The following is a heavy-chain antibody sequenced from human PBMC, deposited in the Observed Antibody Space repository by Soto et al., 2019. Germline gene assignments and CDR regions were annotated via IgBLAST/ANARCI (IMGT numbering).Heavy chain of an antibody. CDR3: AGGNCGGDCYFDY. V-gene: IGHV1-46*01. D-gene: IGHD2-21*02. J-gene: IGHJ4*02. CDR1: GYTFTSYY. CDR2: INSGGGNT. Sequence: QVQLVQSGAEVKKPGASVKISCKASGYTFTSYYIHWVRQATGQGLEWMGVINSGGGNTNYAQKCQGRVTMTRDTSTSTVYMELTSLRSDDTAVYYCAGGNCGGDCYFDYWGQGTLVTVSS.